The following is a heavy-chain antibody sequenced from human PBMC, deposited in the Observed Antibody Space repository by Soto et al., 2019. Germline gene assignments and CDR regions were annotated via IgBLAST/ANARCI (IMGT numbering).Heavy chain of an antibody. J-gene: IGHJ3*02. CDR3: AKDSSPGGDDAFDI. CDR2: ISYDGSNK. V-gene: IGHV3-30*18. CDR1: GFTFSSYG. Sequence: QVQLVESGGGVVQPGRSLRLSCAASGFTFSSYGMHWVRQAPGKGLEWVAVISYDGSNKYYADSVKGRFTISRDNSKNTLYLQMNSLRAEDTAVYYCAKDSSPGGDDAFDIWGQGTMLTVSS. D-gene: IGHD3-16*01.